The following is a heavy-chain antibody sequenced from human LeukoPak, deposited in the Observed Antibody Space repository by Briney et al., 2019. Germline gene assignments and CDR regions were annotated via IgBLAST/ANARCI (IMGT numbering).Heavy chain of an antibody. CDR2: ISGSGGST. D-gene: IGHD1-26*01. V-gene: IGHV3-23*01. J-gene: IGHJ4*02. Sequence: VGSLRLSCAASGVAFTSDAMSCVRQAPGKGLEWGSAISGSGGSTYYADSVKGRFTISRDNSNNTLYLQMNSLRAEDTAVYYCAKEFRSGSSFDYWGQGTLVTVSS. CDR3: AKEFRSGSSFDY. CDR1: GVAFTSDA.